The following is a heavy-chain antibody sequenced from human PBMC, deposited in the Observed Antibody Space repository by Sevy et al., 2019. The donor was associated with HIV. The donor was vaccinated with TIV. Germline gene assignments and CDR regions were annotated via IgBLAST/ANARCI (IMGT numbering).Heavy chain of an antibody. CDR1: GYTFTGYY. CDR2: INPPSGGT. J-gene: IGHJ5*02. Sequence: ASVKVSCKASGYTFTGYYIHWVRQAPGQGLEWMGGINPPSGGTNYAQKFQGRVTMTRATSISTDYMELSRLRSDDTDVYYCASDKRAISGAARDWFDPWGQGTLVTVSS. CDR3: ASDKRAISGAARDWFDP. V-gene: IGHV1-2*02. D-gene: IGHD1-26*01.